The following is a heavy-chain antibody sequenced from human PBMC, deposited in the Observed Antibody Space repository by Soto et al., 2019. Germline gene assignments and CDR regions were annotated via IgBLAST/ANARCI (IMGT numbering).Heavy chain of an antibody. CDR2: IYWDDAK. CDR1: GFSLSTSGVG. D-gene: IGHD3-16*01. Sequence: QITLKESGPPLVKPTQTLTLTCTFSGFSLSTSGVGVGWIRQPPGKALEWLALIYWDDAKHYSPSLKSRLTIPKDPPQNPGVPIKAQKGPGDTAPYFCAQKGGGDRILDYWGQGTLVTVSS. J-gene: IGHJ4*02. V-gene: IGHV2-5*02. CDR3: AQKGGGDRILDY.